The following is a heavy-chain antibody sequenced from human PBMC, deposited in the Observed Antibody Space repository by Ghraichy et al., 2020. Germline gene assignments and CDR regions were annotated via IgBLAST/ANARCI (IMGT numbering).Heavy chain of an antibody. D-gene: IGHD2-2*01. Sequence: ASVKVSCKASGYTFTSYYMHWVRQAPGQGLEWMGIINPSGGSTSYAQKFQGRVTMTRDTSTSTVYMELSSLRSEDTAVYYCARDFAGLYCSSTSCYGRYNYYGMDVWGQGTTVTVSS. CDR3: ARDFAGLYCSSTSCYGRYNYYGMDV. CDR2: INPSGGST. CDR1: GYTFTSYY. V-gene: IGHV1-46*01. J-gene: IGHJ6*02.